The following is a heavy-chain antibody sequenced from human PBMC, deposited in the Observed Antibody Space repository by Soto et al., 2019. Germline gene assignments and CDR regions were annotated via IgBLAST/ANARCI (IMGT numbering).Heavy chain of an antibody. V-gene: IGHV1-18*01. CDR3: ARLFDGGSSDP. CDR2: ISVYNGNT. Sequence: ASVKVSCKASGYTFTSYGISWVRQAPGQGLEWMGWISVYNGNTNYAQKPQGRVTMTTDTSTSTAYMELRSLRSDDTAVYYCARLFDGGSSDPWGQGTLVTVSS. CDR1: GYTFTSYG. D-gene: IGHD3-9*01. J-gene: IGHJ5*02.